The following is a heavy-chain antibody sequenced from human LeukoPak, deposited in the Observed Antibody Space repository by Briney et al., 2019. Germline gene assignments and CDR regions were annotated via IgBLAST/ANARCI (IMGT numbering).Heavy chain of an antibody. D-gene: IGHD2-8*01. CDR1: GGTFSNYA. Sequence: GASVKVSCKASGGTFSNYAISWVRQAPGQGLEWMGRIIPILGIANYAQKFQGRVTITADKSTSTAYMELSSLRSEDTAVYYCARDVSNPHYYYYGMDVWGQGTTVTVSS. J-gene: IGHJ6*02. CDR3: ARDVSNPHYYYYGMDV. V-gene: IGHV1-69*04. CDR2: IIPILGIA.